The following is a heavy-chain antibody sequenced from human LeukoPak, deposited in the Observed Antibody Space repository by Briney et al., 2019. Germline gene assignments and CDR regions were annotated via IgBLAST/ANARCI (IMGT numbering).Heavy chain of an antibody. V-gene: IGHV4-59*01. CDR1: GGSISTYY. CDR2: IFYSGST. CDR3: AGAFYPGYYSYMAV. D-gene: IGHD3-3*02. Sequence: KASETLSLTCTVSGGSISTYYWSWIRQPPGKGLEWIGYIFYSGSTNYNPSLKSRVTISVDTSKNQFSLKLSSVTAADTAVYYCAGAFYPGYYSYMAVWGKGTTVTVSS. J-gene: IGHJ6*03.